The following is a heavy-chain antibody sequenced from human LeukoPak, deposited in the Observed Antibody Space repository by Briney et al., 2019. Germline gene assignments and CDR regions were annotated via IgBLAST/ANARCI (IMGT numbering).Heavy chain of an antibody. Sequence: AGRSLRLSCAASGFTFSSYAMSWVRQAPGKGLEWVSAIGGSGGSTYYADSVKGRFTISRDNSKNTLYLQMNSLRAEDTAVYYCAKDGTELYYFDYWGQGTLVTVSS. D-gene: IGHD3/OR15-3a*01. CDR2: IGGSGGST. CDR1: GFTFSSYA. CDR3: AKDGTELYYFDY. V-gene: IGHV3-23*01. J-gene: IGHJ4*02.